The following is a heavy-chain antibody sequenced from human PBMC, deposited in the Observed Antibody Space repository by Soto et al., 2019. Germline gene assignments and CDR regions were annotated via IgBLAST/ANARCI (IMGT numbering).Heavy chain of an antibody. CDR2: INHSGST. CDR1: AGSFSGYY. D-gene: IGHD2-2*01. V-gene: IGHV4-34*01. J-gene: IGHJ6*03. CDR3: ARGNFNIVVVPAGNYYYYYMDV. Sequence: SETLSLTCALYAGSFSGYYWRWIRQPPGKGMEWIGEINHSGSTNYNPSLKSRVTISVDTSKNQCSLKLSSVTAADTAVYYCARGNFNIVVVPAGNYYYYYMDVWGKGTTVTVSS.